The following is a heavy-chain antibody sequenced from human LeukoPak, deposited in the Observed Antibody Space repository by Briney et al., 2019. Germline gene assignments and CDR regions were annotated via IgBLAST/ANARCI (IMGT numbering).Heavy chain of an antibody. V-gene: IGHV3-11*03. J-gene: IGHJ4*02. Sequence: GGSLRLSCAASGFTVSSNYMSWVRQAPGKGLEWVSYIDPSSTITHYADSVKGRFTISRDNAKNSLYLQVNSLRAEDTAVYYCVRSGAAKTFDYWGQGTLVTVSS. CDR3: VRSGAAKTFDY. CDR1: GFTVSSNY. D-gene: IGHD6-25*01. CDR2: IDPSSTIT.